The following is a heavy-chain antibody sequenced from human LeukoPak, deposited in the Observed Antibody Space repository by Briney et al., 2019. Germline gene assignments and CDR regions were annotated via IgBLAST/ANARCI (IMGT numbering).Heavy chain of an antibody. CDR3: ARLLTGYSWFDP. J-gene: IGHJ5*02. D-gene: IGHD3-9*01. V-gene: IGHV4-39*01. CDR1: GASVRGGPFY. CDR2: IVPEEKT. Sequence: SETLSLTCSASGASVRGGPFYWGWIRQPPGEGLEWIGNIVPEEKTYYNPSLKSQITMSIDTSDNRDSLNLRSVTAAGPDVYYCARLLTGYSWFDPWGQGTRVIASS.